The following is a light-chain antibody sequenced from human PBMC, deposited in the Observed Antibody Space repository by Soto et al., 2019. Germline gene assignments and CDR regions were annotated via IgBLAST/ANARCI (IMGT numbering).Light chain of an antibody. V-gene: IGKV3-11*01. CDR2: AAS. CDR3: QQYGSSPPWT. Sequence: EIVLTQSPATLSLSPGETATLSCRASQRVSSYLAWYQQKPGQAPRLLIYAASNRATGIPARFSGSGSRTDFTLTISSLEPEDFAVYYCQQYGSSPPWTFGQGTKVEIK. J-gene: IGKJ1*01. CDR1: QRVSSY.